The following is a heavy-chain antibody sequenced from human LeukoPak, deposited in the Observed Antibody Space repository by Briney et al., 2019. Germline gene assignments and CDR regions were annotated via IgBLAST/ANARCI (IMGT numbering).Heavy chain of an antibody. CDR1: GGSISSSSYY. CDR2: IYYSGST. CDR3: ARVVVHIVVVGAYYYMDV. D-gene: IGHD2-15*01. J-gene: IGHJ6*03. V-gene: IGHV4-39*07. Sequence: SGTLSLTCTVSGGSISSSSYYWGWIRQPPGKGLEWVGSIYYSGSTYYNPSLTSRVTISVDTSKNQFSLKLSSVTAADTAVYYCARVVVHIVVVGAYYYMDVWGKGTTVTVSS.